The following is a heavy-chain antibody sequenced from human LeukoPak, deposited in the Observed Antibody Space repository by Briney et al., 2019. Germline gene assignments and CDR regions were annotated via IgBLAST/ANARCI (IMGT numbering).Heavy chain of an antibody. V-gene: IGHV3-23*01. CDR2: ISGSGGST. Sequence: GGSLRLSCAASGFTFSSYVMSWVRQAPGKGLEWVSAISGSGGSTYYADSVKGRFTISRDNSKNTLYLQMNSLRAEDTAVYYCAKDRSSIAVAGTYDYWGQGTLVTVSS. CDR3: AKDRSSIAVAGTYDY. J-gene: IGHJ4*02. D-gene: IGHD6-19*01. CDR1: GFTFSSYV.